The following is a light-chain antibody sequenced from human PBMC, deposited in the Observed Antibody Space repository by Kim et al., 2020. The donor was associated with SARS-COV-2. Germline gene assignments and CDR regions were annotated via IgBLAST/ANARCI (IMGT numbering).Light chain of an antibody. CDR2: GKE. Sequence: ALGQTVKITCPGDSLKTSYATWYRRKPGQAPVLVLYGKENRPSGIPDRFSGSSSSNSGSLTITGAQEEDEADYYCSSRDTSNSHVVFGGGTQLTVL. V-gene: IGLV3-19*01. CDR1: SLKTSY. J-gene: IGLJ2*01. CDR3: SSRDTSNSHVV.